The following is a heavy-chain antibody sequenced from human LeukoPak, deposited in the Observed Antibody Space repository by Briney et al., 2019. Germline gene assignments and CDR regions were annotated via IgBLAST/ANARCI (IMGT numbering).Heavy chain of an antibody. CDR2: MNPNSGNT. CDR3: ARGHDYSNYEFDY. D-gene: IGHD4-11*01. CDR1: GYTFTSYD. Sequence: ASVKVSCKASGYTFTSYDINWVRQATGQGLEWMGWMNPNSGNTGYAQKFQGRVTMTRDTSISTAYMELSRLRSDDTAVYYCARGHDYSNYEFDYWGQGTLVTVSS. V-gene: IGHV1-8*01. J-gene: IGHJ4*02.